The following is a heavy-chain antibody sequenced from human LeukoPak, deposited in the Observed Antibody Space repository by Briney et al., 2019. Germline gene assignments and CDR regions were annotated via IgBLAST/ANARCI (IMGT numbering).Heavy chain of an antibody. CDR3: ARETAYCSSTSCYHSGAFDI. CDR2: IYSGGST. CDR1: GFTVSSNY. D-gene: IGHD2-2*01. J-gene: IGHJ3*02. Sequence: GGSLRLSCAASGFTVSSNYMSWVRQAPGKGLEWVSVIYSGGSTYYADSVKGRFTISRDNSKNTLYLQMNSLRAEDTAMYYCARETAYCSSTSCYHSGAFDIWGQGTMVTVSS. V-gene: IGHV3-66*02.